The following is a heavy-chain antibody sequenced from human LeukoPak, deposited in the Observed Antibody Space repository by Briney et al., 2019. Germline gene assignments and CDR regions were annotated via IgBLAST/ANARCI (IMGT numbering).Heavy chain of an antibody. Sequence: GGSLRLSCAASGFTFSSYSMNWVRQAPGKGPEWVSSITSSSSTIYYADSVKGRFTISRDNAKNSLYLQMNSLRAEDTAVYNCAKETGTRGSSSWSSKWFDPWGQGTLVTVSS. V-gene: IGHV3-48*04. J-gene: IGHJ5*02. D-gene: IGHD6-13*01. CDR1: GFTFSSYS. CDR2: ITSSSSTI. CDR3: AKETGTRGSSSWSSKWFDP.